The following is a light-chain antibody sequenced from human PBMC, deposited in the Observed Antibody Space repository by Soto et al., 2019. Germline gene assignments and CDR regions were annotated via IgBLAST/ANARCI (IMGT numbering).Light chain of an antibody. Sequence: EIVLTQSPGTLSLSPGERVTLSCRASQSISNNHLAWYQQKPGQAPRLLIHGTSNRATGIPDRFSGSGSGTDFTLTFSRLEPEDFAVYYCEYYGSSITFGGGPKVEIK. V-gene: IGKV3-20*01. CDR2: GTS. CDR1: QSISNNH. J-gene: IGKJ4*01. CDR3: EYYGSSIT.